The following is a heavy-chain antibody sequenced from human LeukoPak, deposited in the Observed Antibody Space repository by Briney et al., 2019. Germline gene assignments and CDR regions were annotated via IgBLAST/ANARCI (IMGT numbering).Heavy chain of an antibody. CDR3: ARGREGPRITIFGVVTGGFDY. J-gene: IGHJ4*02. D-gene: IGHD3-3*01. CDR1: GGSFSGYY. CDR2: INRSGST. V-gene: IGHV4-34*01. Sequence: SETLSLTCAVYGGSFSGYYWSWIRQPPGKGLEWIGEINRSGSTNYNPSLKSRVTISVDTSKNQFSLKLSSVTAADTAVYYCARGREGPRITIFGVVTGGFDYWGQGTLVTVSS.